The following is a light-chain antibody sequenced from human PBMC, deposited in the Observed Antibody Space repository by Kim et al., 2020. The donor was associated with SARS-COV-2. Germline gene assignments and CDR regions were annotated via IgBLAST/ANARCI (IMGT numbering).Light chain of an antibody. CDR2: YDN. Sequence: SYELTQPPSVSVAPGKTATISCGGNSLLAKTAHWYQHKPGQAPVLVIQYDNERPSGIPERISASTSGNTATLTVSRVEAGDEADYYCQVWDSGSDLVVFGGGTQLTVL. V-gene: IGLV3-21*04. CDR3: QVWDSGSDLVV. J-gene: IGLJ3*02. CDR1: SLLAKT.